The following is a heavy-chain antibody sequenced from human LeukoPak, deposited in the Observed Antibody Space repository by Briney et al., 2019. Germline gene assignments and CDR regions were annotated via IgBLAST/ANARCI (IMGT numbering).Heavy chain of an antibody. J-gene: IGHJ6*02. D-gene: IGHD4-11*01. CDR1: GFTFSSYW. V-gene: IGHV3-7*01. CDR2: IKQDGSEK. Sequence: GGSLRLSCAASGFTFSSYWMSWVRQAPGKGLEWVANIKQDGSEKYYVDSVKGRFTISRDNAKNSLYLQMNSLRAEDTAVYYCARAPHYSNYGPYYYGMDVWGQGTTVTVSS. CDR3: ARAPHYSNYGPYYYGMDV.